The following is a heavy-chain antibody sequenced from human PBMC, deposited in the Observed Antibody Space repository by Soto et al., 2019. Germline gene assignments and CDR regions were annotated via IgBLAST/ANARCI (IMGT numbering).Heavy chain of an antibody. CDR1: GGSISSGGYY. Sequence: SETLSLTCTVSGGSISSGGYYWSWIRQHPGKGLEWIGCIYYSGSTYYNPSLKSRVTISVDTSKNQFSLKLSSVTAADTAVYYCARDSARIVATIKADYYYYGMDVWGQGTTVTVSS. CDR2: IYYSGST. J-gene: IGHJ6*02. D-gene: IGHD5-12*01. CDR3: ARDSARIVATIKADYYYYGMDV. V-gene: IGHV4-31*03.